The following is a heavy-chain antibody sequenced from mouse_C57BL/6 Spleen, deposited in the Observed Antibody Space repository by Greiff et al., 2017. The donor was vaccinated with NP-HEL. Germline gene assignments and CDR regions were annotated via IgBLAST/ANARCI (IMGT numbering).Heavy chain of an antibody. J-gene: IGHJ1*03. CDR2: ISSGSSTI. CDR1: GFTFSDYG. D-gene: IGHD1-1*01. CDR3: ARPSDYYYGSSWYFDV. Sequence: AQLKESGGGLVKPGGSLKLSCAASGFTFSDYGMHWVRQAPEKGLEWVAYISSGSSTIYYADTVKGRFTISRDNAKNTLFLQMTSLRSEDTAMYYCARPSDYYYGSSWYFDVWGTGTTVTVSS. V-gene: IGHV5-17*01.